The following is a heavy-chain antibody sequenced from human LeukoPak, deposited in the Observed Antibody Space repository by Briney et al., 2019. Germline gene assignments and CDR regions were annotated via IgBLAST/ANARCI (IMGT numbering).Heavy chain of an antibody. D-gene: IGHD5-18*01. V-gene: IGHV4-59*08. CDR2: IYYSGST. CDR1: GGSISSYY. CDR3: ARPGVGSGRYGAFDI. Sequence: SETLSLTCTVSGGSISSYYWSWIRQPPGKGLEWIGYIYYSGSTNYNPSLRSRVTISVDTSKNQFSLKLSSVTAADTAVYYCARPGVGSGRYGAFDIWGQGTMVTVSS. J-gene: IGHJ3*02.